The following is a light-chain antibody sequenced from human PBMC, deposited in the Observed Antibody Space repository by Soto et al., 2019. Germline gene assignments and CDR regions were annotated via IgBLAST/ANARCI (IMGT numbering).Light chain of an antibody. J-gene: IGKJ4*01. CDR2: DAS. Sequence: DIQMTQSPSSLSASVGDRLTITCQASQDISNYLNWYQQKPGKAPKLLIYDASNLETGVPSRFSGSGSGTDFTFTISTLQPEDIATYYCQQYDNLLTFGGGTKVEI. V-gene: IGKV1-33*01. CDR1: QDISNY. CDR3: QQYDNLLT.